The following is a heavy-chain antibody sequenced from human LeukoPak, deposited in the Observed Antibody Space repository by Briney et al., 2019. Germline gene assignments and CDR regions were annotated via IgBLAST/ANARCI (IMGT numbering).Heavy chain of an antibody. D-gene: IGHD4-17*01. CDR2: IYYSGST. CDR3: ARDYYGDYCFDY. Sequence: SETLSLTCTVSGGSISSGGYYWSWIRQPPGKGLEWIGYIYYSGSTYYNPSLKSRVTISVDTSKNQFSLKLSSVTAADTAVYYCARDYYGDYCFDYWGQGTLVTVSS. V-gene: IGHV4-31*03. J-gene: IGHJ4*02. CDR1: GGSISSGGYY.